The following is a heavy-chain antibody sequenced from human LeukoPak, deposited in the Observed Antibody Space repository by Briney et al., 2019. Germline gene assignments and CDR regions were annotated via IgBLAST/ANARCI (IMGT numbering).Heavy chain of an antibody. V-gene: IGHV4-34*01. J-gene: IGHJ5*02. Sequence: SETLSLTCAVYGGSFSGYYWSWIRQPPGKGLEWIGEINHSGSTNYNPSHKSRVTISVDTSKNQFSLKLSSVTAADTAVYYCARGGVEIEMAHDWFDPWGQGTLVTVSS. D-gene: IGHD5-24*01. CDR2: INHSGST. CDR1: GGSFSGYY. CDR3: ARGGVEIEMAHDWFDP.